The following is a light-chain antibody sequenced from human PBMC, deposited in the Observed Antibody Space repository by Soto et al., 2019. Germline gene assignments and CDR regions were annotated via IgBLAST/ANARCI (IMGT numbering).Light chain of an antibody. J-gene: IGLJ2*01. V-gene: IGLV6-57*01. Sequence: NFMLTQPHSVSESPGKTVTISCTRSSGSIASNYVQWYQQRPGSSPTTVIYEDNQRPSGVPDRFSGSIDSSSNSASLTISGLKTEDEADYYCQSYDSSFYVVFGGGTKLTVL. CDR1: SGSIASNY. CDR2: EDN. CDR3: QSYDSSFYVV.